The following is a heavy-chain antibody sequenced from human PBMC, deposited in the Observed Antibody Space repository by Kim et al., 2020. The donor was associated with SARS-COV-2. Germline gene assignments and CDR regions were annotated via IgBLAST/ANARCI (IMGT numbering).Heavy chain of an antibody. Sequence: SETLSLTCPVSGGPISGSYWSWIRQPPGKGLEWIGYIHSSGSTNYNPSLKTRVTMSVDTSSNQFSLTLSFVTAADTAVYYWSGTKVERVRGAYWFDPWG. CDR1: GGPISGSY. CDR3: SGTKVERVRGAYWFDP. D-gene: IGHD3-16*01. CDR2: IHSSGST. V-gene: IGHV4-59*01. J-gene: IGHJ5*02.